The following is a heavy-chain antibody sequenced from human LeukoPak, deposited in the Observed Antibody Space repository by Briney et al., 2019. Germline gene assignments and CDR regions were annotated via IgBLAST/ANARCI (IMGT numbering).Heavy chain of an antibody. Sequence: GGSLRLSCAASGFSFISYWMTWVRQAPGKGLEWVANIKQDGSEKYYVDSVKGRFTISRDNAKNSLYLQMNSLRAEDTAVYYCANSRGSGKWYFDYWGQGTLVTVSS. J-gene: IGHJ4*02. CDR2: IKQDGSEK. V-gene: IGHV3-7*01. D-gene: IGHD3-10*01. CDR1: GFSFISYW. CDR3: ANSRGSGKWYFDY.